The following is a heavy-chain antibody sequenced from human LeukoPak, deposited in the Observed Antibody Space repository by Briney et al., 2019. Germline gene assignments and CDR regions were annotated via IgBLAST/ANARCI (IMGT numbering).Heavy chain of an antibody. CDR1: GFTFNRFTM. V-gene: IGHV4-4*02. D-gene: IGHD6-13*01. CDR2: IYHSGNS. J-gene: IGHJ4*02. CDR3: ARASSWYALAY. Sequence: GSLRLSCAASGFTFNRFTMNWVRQPPGKGLEWIGEIYHSGNSNYNPSVKSRVTISIDKSKNQFSLKLSSVTAADTAVYYCARASSWYALAYWGQGTLVTVSS.